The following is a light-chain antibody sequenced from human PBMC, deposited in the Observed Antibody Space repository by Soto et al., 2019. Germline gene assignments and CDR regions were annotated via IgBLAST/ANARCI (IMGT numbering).Light chain of an antibody. Sequence: QSVLTQPRSVSGSPGQSVAISCTGTTSDVGSYDYVSWHQQHPSKATELIIFDDSKRPSGVPDRFSGSKSGNTASLTITELQAEDEADYFCCSYAGDFYVFGSGTKVTVL. V-gene: IGLV2-11*01. CDR2: DDS. CDR1: TSDVGSYDY. CDR3: CSYAGDFYV. J-gene: IGLJ1*01.